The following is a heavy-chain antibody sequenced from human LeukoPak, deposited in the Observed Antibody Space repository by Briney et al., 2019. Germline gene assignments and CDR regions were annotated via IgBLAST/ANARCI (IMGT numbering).Heavy chain of an antibody. CDR2: ISSSGSTI. CDR1: GFTFSSYS. CDR3: ARAPEKPPGHLDY. J-gene: IGHJ4*02. D-gene: IGHD1-14*01. Sequence: GGSLRLSCAASGFTFSSYSMNWVRQAPGKGLEWVSYISSSGSTIYYADSVKGRFTISRDNAKNSLYLQMNSLRAEDTAVYYCARAPEKPPGHLDYWGQGTLVTVSS. V-gene: IGHV3-48*04.